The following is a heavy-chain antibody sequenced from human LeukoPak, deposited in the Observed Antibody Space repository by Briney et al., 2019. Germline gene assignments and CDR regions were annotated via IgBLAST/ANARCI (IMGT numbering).Heavy chain of an antibody. J-gene: IGHJ4*02. CDR2: IVPDTGGV. V-gene: IGHV1-2*02. D-gene: IGHD2-8*02. Sequence: ASVKVSWKTSGYTFSDYYVHWVRQAPGQGLEWMGYIVPDTGGVDFDRRFQGRVTMTRDKATRTLYMELSNLRSDDTAVYYCSTEDKYCTGANCGKYWGQGTLVTVSS. CDR1: GYTFSDYY. CDR3: STEDKYCTGANCGKY.